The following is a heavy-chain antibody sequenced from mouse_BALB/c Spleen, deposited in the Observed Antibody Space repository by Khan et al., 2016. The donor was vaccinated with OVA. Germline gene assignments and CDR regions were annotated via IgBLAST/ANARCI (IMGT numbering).Heavy chain of an antibody. Sequence: VQLKESGTVLARPGASVKMSCKASGYSFTSYWMHWVKQRPGLGLEWIGAIYPGISDTRYNQKFKGKAKLTAVTSASTAYMELNSLTNDDSAVYYCTRSYESYYFDYWGQGTLLTVSS. V-gene: IGHV1-5*01. J-gene: IGHJ2*01. D-gene: IGHD2-3*01. CDR2: IYPGISDT. CDR3: TRSYESYYFDY. CDR1: GYSFTSYW.